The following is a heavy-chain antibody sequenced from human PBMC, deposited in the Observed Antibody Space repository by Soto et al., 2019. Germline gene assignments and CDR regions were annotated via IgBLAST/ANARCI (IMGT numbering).Heavy chain of an antibody. V-gene: IGHV4-31*03. D-gene: IGHD1-26*01. CDR3: ERDKNEVGRPGFDT. J-gene: IGHJ5*02. CDR2: MYYSGST. Sequence: SETLSLTCTVSGDSISSGSYYWNWIRQHPGKGLEWIGYMYYSGSTYYNPSLKSRITISRDTSKNQFSLRLSSVTAADTEMYSCERDKNEVGRPGFDTWGQGILVTVSS. CDR1: GDSISSGSYY.